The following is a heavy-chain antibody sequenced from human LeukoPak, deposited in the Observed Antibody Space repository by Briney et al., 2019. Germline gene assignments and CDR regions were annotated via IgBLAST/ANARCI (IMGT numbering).Heavy chain of an antibody. J-gene: IGHJ4*02. CDR3: TRAFSGSFDY. V-gene: IGHV3-7*01. CDR2: IKQDGSEI. D-gene: IGHD1-26*01. CDR1: GFTFSNYW. Sequence: GGSLRLSCAASGFTFSNYWMKWVRQAPGKGLEWVAYIKQDGSEIHYVDSVRGRFTISRDNAKNSLYLQLNSLRAEDTAVYYCTRAFSGSFDYWGQGTLVTVSS.